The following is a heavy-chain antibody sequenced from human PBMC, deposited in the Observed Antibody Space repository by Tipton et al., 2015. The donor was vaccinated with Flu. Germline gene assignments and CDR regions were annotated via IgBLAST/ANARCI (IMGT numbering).Heavy chain of an antibody. CDR3: ARLVGGTGYFDL. J-gene: IGHJ2*01. D-gene: IGHD1-26*01. CDR2: VYHSGRT. CDR1: GDSISDDNW. V-gene: IGHV4-4*02. Sequence: TLSLTCAVFGDSISDDNWWSWVRQPPGKGLEWIGEVYHSGRTNYDPSLKSRVTISVDTSKKQFALKLSSVTAADTAVYYCARLVGGTGYFDLWGRGTLVTVSS.